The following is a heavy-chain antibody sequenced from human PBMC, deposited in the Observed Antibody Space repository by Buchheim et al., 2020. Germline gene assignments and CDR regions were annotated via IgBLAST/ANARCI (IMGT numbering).Heavy chain of an antibody. CDR2: IGSSGGST. J-gene: IGHJ4*02. CDR1: GFTFSTYA. D-gene: IGHD4-17*01. Sequence: EVQLLESGGGLVQPGGSLRLSCAASGFTFSTYALGWVRQAPGKGLAWLSSIGSSGGSTDYADSVKGRFTISRDNSKNKRYLQMDSLRAEDTAVYYCAKHGDYRFDYWGQGTL. V-gene: IGHV3-23*01. CDR3: AKHGDYRFDY.